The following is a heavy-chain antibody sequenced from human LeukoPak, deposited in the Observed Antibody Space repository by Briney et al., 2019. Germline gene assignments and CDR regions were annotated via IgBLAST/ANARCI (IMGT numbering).Heavy chain of an antibody. CDR2: IVVGSGNT. Sequence: GASVKVSCKASGVTFTSTAVQWVRQARGQRLEWIGWIVVGSGNTNYAQKFQERVTITRDMSTSTAYMELSSLRSEDTAVYYCAAAVDSSGYYYRALFDYWGQGTLVTVSS. CDR3: AAAVDSSGYYYRALFDY. D-gene: IGHD3-22*01. J-gene: IGHJ4*02. V-gene: IGHV1-58*01. CDR1: GVTFTSTA.